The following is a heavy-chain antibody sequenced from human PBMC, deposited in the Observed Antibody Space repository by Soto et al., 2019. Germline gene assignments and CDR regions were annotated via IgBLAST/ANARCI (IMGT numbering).Heavy chain of an antibody. CDR3: ARAGHYYDSSGYAN. CDR2: ISAYNGNT. CDR1: GYTFGTSG. D-gene: IGHD3-22*01. Sequence: QVKLVQSGAEVKKPGTSMKVSCKASGYTFGTSGISWIRQAPGQGLEWMGWISAYNGNTNYEQKLQDRVTMTTDTSTNTAYLELRSLRSDGTAVYYCARAGHYYDSSGYANWGQGTLVTVSS. J-gene: IGHJ4*02. V-gene: IGHV1-18*01.